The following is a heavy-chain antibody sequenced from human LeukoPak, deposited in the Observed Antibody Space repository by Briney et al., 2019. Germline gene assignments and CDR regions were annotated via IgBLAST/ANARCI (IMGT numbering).Heavy chain of an antibody. CDR2: ITILSTTI. CDR3: VRDHFYAFDY. Sequence: PGGSLRLSCAASGFSLSSFNMNWVRQAPGKGPEWISYITILSTTISYLDSVKGRFTISRDNAKNSLYLQMNSLRAEDTAVYYCVRDHFYAFDYWGQGTLVAVSS. J-gene: IGHJ4*02. V-gene: IGHV3-48*04. CDR1: GFSLSSFN. D-gene: IGHD2/OR15-2a*01.